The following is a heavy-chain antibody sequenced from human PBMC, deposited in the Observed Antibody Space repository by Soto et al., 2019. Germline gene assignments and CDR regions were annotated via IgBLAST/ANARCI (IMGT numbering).Heavy chain of an antibody. Sequence: GGSLRLSCAASGFTFSSYSRHWVRQAPGKRLEWVAVISYDGSNKYYADYVKGRFTISRDNSKNTLYLQMNSLRAEDTAVYYCARSPVFASTVVSHYFDYWGQGTLVTVSS. J-gene: IGHJ4*02. D-gene: IGHD2-15*01. V-gene: IGHV3-30-3*01. CDR1: GFTFSSYS. CDR2: ISYDGSNK. CDR3: ARSPVFASTVVSHYFDY.